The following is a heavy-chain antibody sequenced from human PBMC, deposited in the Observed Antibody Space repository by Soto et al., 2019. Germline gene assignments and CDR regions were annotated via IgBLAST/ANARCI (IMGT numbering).Heavy chain of an antibody. V-gene: IGHV1-18*04. J-gene: IGHJ6*02. CDR2: ISAYNGNT. Sequence: QVQLVQSGAEVKKPGASVKVSCKASGYTFTSYGISWVRQAPGQGLEWMGWISAYNGNTNYAQKLQGRVTMTTDTSTSTAYMELRRLRSDDTAVYYCAAPTGTTSRKNYYYGMDVWGQGTTVTVSS. D-gene: IGHD1-7*01. CDR3: AAPTGTTSRKNYYYGMDV. CDR1: GYTFTSYG.